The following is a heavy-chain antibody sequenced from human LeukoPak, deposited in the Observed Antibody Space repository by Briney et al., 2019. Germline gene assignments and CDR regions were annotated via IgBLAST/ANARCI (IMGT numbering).Heavy chain of an antibody. V-gene: IGHV3-9*01. CDR2: ISRKSGTL. D-gene: IGHD2-2*01. Sequence: PGRSLRLSCAASGFRFDDYAMHWVRQPPGKGLEWVSGISRKSGTLGYADAVKGLFTISRDDAKNSLYLQMNSLDPEETALYYCAKDMLVVPGALGFDNWGQGTLVTVSS. CDR1: GFRFDDYA. J-gene: IGHJ4*02. CDR3: AKDMLVVPGALGFDN.